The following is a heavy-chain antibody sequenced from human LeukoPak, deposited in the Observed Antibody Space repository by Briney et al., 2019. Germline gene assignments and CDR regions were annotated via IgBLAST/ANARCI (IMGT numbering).Heavy chain of an antibody. D-gene: IGHD4-11*01. CDR3: ARDPSSVTLYFFDY. J-gene: IGHJ4*02. V-gene: IGHV1-2*02. Sequence: ASVKVSCKASGYTFRGNYIHWLRQAPGQGLEWMGWIDANNGDTKSAQKFQGRVTMSRDTCISTAYMDLSSLSPDDAAVYYCARDPSSVTLYFFDYWGQGTLVTVSS. CDR2: IDANNGDT. CDR1: GYTFRGNY.